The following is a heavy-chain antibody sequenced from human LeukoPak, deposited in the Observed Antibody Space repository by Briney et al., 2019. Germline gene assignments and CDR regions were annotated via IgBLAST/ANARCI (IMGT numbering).Heavy chain of an antibody. CDR1: GYSFPSYW. J-gene: IGHJ6*02. V-gene: IGHV5-10-1*04. CDR2: IDPIDSYT. Sequence: HGESLKISCKGSGYSFPSYWIGWVRQIPGKGLEWMGKIDPIDSYTNYSPSFQGQVTISTDKSISTAYLQWSILKSSDIAMYYCARKDCSGGSCLYGVDGWGQGTKVNGSS. CDR3: ARKDCSGGSCLYGVDG. D-gene: IGHD2-15*01.